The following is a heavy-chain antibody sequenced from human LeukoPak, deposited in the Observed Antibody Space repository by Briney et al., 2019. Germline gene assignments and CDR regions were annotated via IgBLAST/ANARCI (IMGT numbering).Heavy chain of an antibody. CDR3: ASPSAAAIPSGDY. Sequence: GGSLRLSCAASGFTFSSYAMSWVRQAPGKGLEWVSSISSSSSYIYYADSVKGRFTISRDNAKNSLYLQMNSLRAEDTAVYYCASPSAAAIPSGDYWGQGTLVTVSS. V-gene: IGHV3-21*01. D-gene: IGHD2-2*02. J-gene: IGHJ4*02. CDR1: GFTFSSYA. CDR2: ISSSSSYI.